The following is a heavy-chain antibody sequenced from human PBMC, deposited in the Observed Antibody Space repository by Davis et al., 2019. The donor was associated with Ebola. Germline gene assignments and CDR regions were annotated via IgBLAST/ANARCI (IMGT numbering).Heavy chain of an antibody. D-gene: IGHD6-19*01. J-gene: IGHJ6*04. CDR1: GFVFRNYV. CDR2: VTSSGGGT. CDR3: AKGGSGWPSDYSYGMGV. Sequence: GESLKISCAASGFVFRNYVMSWVRQAPGKGLEWVSAVTSSGGGTYYADSVKGRFTISRDNSKNTLYLQMNGLGVEDTAVYYCAKGGSGWPSDYSYGMGVWGEGTTVTVSS. V-gene: IGHV3-23*01.